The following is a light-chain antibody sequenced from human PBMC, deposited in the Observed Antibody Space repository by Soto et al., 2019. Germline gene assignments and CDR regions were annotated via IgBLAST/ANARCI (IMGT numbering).Light chain of an antibody. J-gene: IGKJ4*01. CDR2: YAS. Sequence: VLTQSPATLSLSPGERATLSCRASQTVSRYLAWYQQKPGQAPRLLIYYASNRATGIPDRFSGSGSGTDYTLTISRLEPEDFAVYYCQQRSTWPLFTFGGGTKVEI. V-gene: IGKV3-11*01. CDR1: QTVSRY. CDR3: QQRSTWPLFT.